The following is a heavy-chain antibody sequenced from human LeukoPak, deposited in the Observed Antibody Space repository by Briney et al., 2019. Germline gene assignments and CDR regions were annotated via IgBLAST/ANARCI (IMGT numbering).Heavy chain of an antibody. CDR2: ISGSGGST. D-gene: IGHD2-15*01. V-gene: IGHV3-23*01. CDR3: AKGALGYCSGGSCYPNLADY. J-gene: IGHJ4*02. CDR1: GFTFSSYG. Sequence: GGTLRLSCAASGFTFSSYGMSWVRQAPGKGLEWVSAISGSGGSTYYADSVKGRFTISRDNSKNTLYLQMNSLRAEDTAVYYCAKGALGYCSGGSCYPNLADYWGQGTLVTVSS.